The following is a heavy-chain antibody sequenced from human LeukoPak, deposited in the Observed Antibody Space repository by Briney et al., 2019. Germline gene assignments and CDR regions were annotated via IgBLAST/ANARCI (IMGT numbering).Heavy chain of an antibody. CDR3: ARDKGFCSSTSCYDAFDI. J-gene: IGHJ3*02. V-gene: IGHV4-30-4*08. Sequence: SQTLSLTSTVSGGSISSGDYHWSWIRQPPGKGLAWIGHIYYSGSTYYNPSLKSRVTISEETSKNQFSLKLSSVTAADTAVYYCARDKGFCSSTSCYDAFDIWGQGTMVTVSS. CDR2: IYYSGST. D-gene: IGHD2-2*01. CDR1: GGSISSGDYH.